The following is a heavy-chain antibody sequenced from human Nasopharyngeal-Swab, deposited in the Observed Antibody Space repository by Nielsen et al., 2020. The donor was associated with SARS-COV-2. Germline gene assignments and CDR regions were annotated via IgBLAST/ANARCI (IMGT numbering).Heavy chain of an antibody. CDR1: GFTCSTYG. V-gene: IGHV3-23*01. D-gene: IGHD5-12*01. CDR2: ISTSGDST. J-gene: IGHJ5*02. CDR3: AKILSGYDTSHNWFDP. Sequence: GESLKISCAASGFTCSTYGMTWVRQAPGKGLEWVSTISTSGDSTYYADSVKGRFTISRDNSKNTLYLQINSLRAEDTAIYFCAKILSGYDTSHNWFDPWGQGTLVTVSS.